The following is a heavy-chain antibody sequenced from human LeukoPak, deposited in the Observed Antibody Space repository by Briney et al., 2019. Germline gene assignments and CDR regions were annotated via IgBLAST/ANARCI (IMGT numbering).Heavy chain of an antibody. CDR1: GGSISNYY. Sequence: SETLSLTCTVSGGSISNYYWSWIRQHPGKGLEWIGYIYYSGSTYYNPSLKSRVTISVDTSKNQFSLKLSSVTAADTAVYYCARGVVATRAFDYWGQGTLVTVSS. V-gene: IGHV4-59*06. CDR3: ARGVVATRAFDY. D-gene: IGHD5-12*01. CDR2: IYYSGST. J-gene: IGHJ4*02.